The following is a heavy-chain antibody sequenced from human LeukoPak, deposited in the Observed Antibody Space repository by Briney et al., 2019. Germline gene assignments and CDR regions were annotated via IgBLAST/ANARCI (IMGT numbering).Heavy chain of an antibody. CDR2: IIPILGIA. D-gene: IGHD2-15*01. Sequence: GASVTVSCKASGGTFSSYAISWVRQAPGQGLEWMGRIIPILGIANYAQKFQGRVTITADKSTSTAYMELSSLRSEDTAVYYCARLVVAATSRDYWGQGTLVTVSS. J-gene: IGHJ4*02. CDR3: ARLVVAATSRDY. CDR1: GGTFSSYA. V-gene: IGHV1-69*04.